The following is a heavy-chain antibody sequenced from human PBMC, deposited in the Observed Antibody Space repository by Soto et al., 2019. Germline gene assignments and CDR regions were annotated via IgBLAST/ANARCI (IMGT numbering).Heavy chain of an antibody. J-gene: IGHJ6*04. CDR3: TRDQPFPP. CDR2: IRSKGSGGTS. CDR1: GFTFGDYA. V-gene: IGHV3-49*04. Sequence: PGGSLRLSCTASGFTFGDYAMSWVRQAPGKGLEWVGFIRSKGSGGTSEYAASVKGRPPFSKDDPKSTPYLKMNSLKPEDTAVYFCTRDQPFPPWGKGTRVTVPS.